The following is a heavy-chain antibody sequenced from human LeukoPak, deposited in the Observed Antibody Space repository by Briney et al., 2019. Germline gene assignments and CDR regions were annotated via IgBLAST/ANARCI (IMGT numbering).Heavy chain of an antibody. D-gene: IGHD3-16*01. J-gene: IGHJ3*02. CDR1: VGSISSGSYY. CDR2: IYTSGST. Sequence: PSETLSLTCAVSVGSISSGSYYWSCIRQPAGKVLEWIVRIYTSGSTNYNPSLKSRVNISLDTSKNQFSLKLSSVPGADTAVYYCARGIRRVRSGGAFDMWGQGPMVPVSS. CDR3: ARGIRRVRSGGAFDM. V-gene: IGHV4-61*02.